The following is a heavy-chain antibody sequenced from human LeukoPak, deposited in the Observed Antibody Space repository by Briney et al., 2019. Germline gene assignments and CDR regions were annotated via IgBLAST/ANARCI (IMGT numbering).Heavy chain of an antibody. D-gene: IGHD4-17*01. J-gene: IGHJ5*02. Sequence: GGSLRLSCAASGFTFSDYYMSWIRQAPGKGLEWVSYISSSGSTIYYADSVKGRFTISRDNAKNSLYLQMNSLRAEDTAVYYCARDTRDGDYANWFDPWGQGTLVTVSS. CDR1: GFTFSDYY. CDR2: ISSSGSTI. V-gene: IGHV3-11*04. CDR3: ARDTRDGDYANWFDP.